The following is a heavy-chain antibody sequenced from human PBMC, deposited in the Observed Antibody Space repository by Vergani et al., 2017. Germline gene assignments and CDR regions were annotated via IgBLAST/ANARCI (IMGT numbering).Heavy chain of an antibody. D-gene: IGHD6-19*01. Sequence: QVQLVQSGAEVKKPGASVKVSCKASGYTFTGYYMHWVRQAPGQGLEWMGWINPNSGGTNYAQKFQGRVTMTRDTSISTAYMELSRLRSDDTAVYYCASPLTYSSGWSVYYYYGMDVWGQGTTVTVSS. V-gene: IGHV1-2*02. J-gene: IGHJ6*02. CDR1: GYTFTGYY. CDR3: ASPLTYSSGWSVYYYYGMDV. CDR2: INPNSGGT.